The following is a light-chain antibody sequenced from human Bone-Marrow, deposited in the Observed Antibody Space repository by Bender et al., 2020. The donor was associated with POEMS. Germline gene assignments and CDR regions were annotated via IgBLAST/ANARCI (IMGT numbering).Light chain of an antibody. J-gene: IGLJ2*01. CDR3: SAWDDSLSGWI. CDR1: SPNIGNHG. V-gene: IGLV1-36*01. Sequence: QSVVTQPPSLSEAPRQRVTISCSGSSPNIGNHGVNWYQQLPGKAPKLLIYYDDLLTPGVSDRFSASKSGSSASLAISELQSGDGARYYCSAWDDSLSGWIFDGGTKLTVL. CDR2: YDD.